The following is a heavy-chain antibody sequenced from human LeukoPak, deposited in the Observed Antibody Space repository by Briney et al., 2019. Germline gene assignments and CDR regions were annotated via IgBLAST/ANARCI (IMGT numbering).Heavy chain of an antibody. J-gene: IGHJ4*02. D-gene: IGHD3-10*01. CDR3: ARSHPSWSYDSGSFFSY. Sequence: SETLSLTCTVSGGSISSYFWNWNRQPAGKGLEWIGYIYYSGSTNYNPSLKSRVAISVDTSKNQFSLRLSSVTAADTAVYFCARSHPSWSYDSGSFFSYWGQGTLVTVSS. CDR1: GGSISSYF. V-gene: IGHV4-59*01. CDR2: IYYSGST.